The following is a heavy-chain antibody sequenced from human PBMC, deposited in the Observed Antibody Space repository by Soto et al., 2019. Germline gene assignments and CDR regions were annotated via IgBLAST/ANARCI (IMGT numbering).Heavy chain of an antibody. Sequence: QAGGSLRLSCAAPGFTFSSYAMTWVRQAPGKGLEWVSGVSGTGGSAYYADSVKGRFTISRDKSTNTLYLHMNSLRAEDTAVYYCARGSAYSDYDLEYWGQGTLVTVSS. CDR1: GFTFSSYA. J-gene: IGHJ4*02. CDR3: ARGSAYSDYDLEY. D-gene: IGHD4-17*01. CDR2: VSGTGGSA. V-gene: IGHV3-23*01.